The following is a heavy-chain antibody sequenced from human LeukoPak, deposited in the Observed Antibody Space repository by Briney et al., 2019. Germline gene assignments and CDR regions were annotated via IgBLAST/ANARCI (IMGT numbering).Heavy chain of an antibody. CDR1: GFTFSTYW. D-gene: IGHD1-14*01. CDR2: IKEDGSET. Sequence: GGSLRLSCAASGFTFSTYWTSWVRQAPGKGLEWAANIKEDGSETYYVDSLRGRFTISRDNLKNSLYLQINSLRAEDTAVYYCGRDSFETDIDYWGQGTLVTVSS. V-gene: IGHV3-7*01. CDR3: GRDSFETDIDY. J-gene: IGHJ4*02.